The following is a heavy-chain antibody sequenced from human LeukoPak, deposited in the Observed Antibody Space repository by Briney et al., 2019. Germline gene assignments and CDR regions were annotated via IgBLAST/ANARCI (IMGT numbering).Heavy chain of an antibody. D-gene: IGHD3-9*01. J-gene: IGHJ6*03. CDR1: GFTFSDYY. CDR3: ARDRHVLRYFDWLSGGGYYYYYYMDV. V-gene: IGHV3-11*04. CDR2: ISSSGSTI. Sequence: GGSLRLPCAASGFTFSDYYMSWIRQAPGKGLEWVSYISSSGSTIYYADSVKGRFTISRDNAKNSLYLQMNSLRAEDTAVYYCARDRHVLRYFDWLSGGGYYYYYYMDVWGKGTTVTVSS.